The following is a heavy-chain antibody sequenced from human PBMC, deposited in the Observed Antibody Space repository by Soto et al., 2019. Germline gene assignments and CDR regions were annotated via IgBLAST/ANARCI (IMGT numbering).Heavy chain of an antibody. CDR1: GFTFSNYG. CDR2: ISDDGSNK. D-gene: IGHD3-3*01. Sequence: LRLSCAASGFTFSNYGMHWVRQAPGKGLEWVAFISDDGSNKYYADSMKGRFTMSRDNSKSTLYLQMSSLRVEDTAVYYCTKRRNVLRFLEWSSGMEVWGQGTTVTVSS. J-gene: IGHJ6*02. CDR3: TKRRNVLRFLEWSSGMEV. V-gene: IGHV3-30*18.